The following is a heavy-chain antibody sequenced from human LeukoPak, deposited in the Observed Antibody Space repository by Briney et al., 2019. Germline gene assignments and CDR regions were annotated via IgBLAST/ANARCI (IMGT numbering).Heavy chain of an antibody. J-gene: IGHJ4*02. CDR1: GGTFSSYA. D-gene: IGHD2-2*01. CDR2: IIPIFGTA. CDR3: AVRCISTSCFTPTFDY. V-gene: IGHV1-69*01. Sequence: SVKASCKASGGTFSSYAISWVRQAPGQGLEWMGGIIPIFGTANYAQKFQGRVTITADESSSTAYTELSSLRSEDTAVYYCAVRCISTSCFTPTFDYWGQGTLVTVSS.